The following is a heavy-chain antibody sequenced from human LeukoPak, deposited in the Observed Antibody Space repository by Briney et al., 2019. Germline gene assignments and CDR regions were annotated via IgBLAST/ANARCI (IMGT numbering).Heavy chain of an antibody. Sequence: ASVKVSCKASGYTFTSCDINWVRQAPGQGLEWMGWMNPNSGNTGYEQSLQGRITMTRDISIGTAYMELSSLTSEDTAIYYCTRGSSGRRDNWGQGTLVTVSA. CDR1: GYTFTSCD. CDR3: TRGSSGRRDN. D-gene: IGHD6-19*01. V-gene: IGHV1-8*01. J-gene: IGHJ4*02. CDR2: MNPNSGNT.